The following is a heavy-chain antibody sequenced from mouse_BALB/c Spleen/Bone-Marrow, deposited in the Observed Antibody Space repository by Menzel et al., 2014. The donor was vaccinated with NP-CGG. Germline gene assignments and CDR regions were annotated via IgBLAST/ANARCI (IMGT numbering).Heavy chain of an antibody. J-gene: IGHJ1*01. D-gene: IGHD1-1*01. V-gene: IGHV3-1*02. CDR2: IHYSGST. CDR3: ARRGSSSYWYFDV. CDR1: GYSITSGYS. Sequence: EVQLVESGPDLVKPSQSLSLTCTVTGYSITSGYSWHWFLQFPGNKLEWMGYIHYSGSTYYNPSLKSRISITRDTYKNQIFLQLNSVTTEDTATYYYARRGSSSYWYFDVWGAGTTVTVSS.